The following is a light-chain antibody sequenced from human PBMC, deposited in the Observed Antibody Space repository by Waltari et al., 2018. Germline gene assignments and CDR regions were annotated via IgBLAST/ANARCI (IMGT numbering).Light chain of an antibody. Sequence: QLVLTQSPSASASLGASVKLTCTLSSGHSTHIIAWLQQQPEKGPRYLMNVNSDGRNNKGAGIPGRFSGASAGAERYLTISSLQSEDEADYYCQTGGHGTWVFGGGTRLTVL. CDR3: QTGGHGTWV. V-gene: IGLV4-69*01. CDR1: SGHSTHI. CDR2: VNSDGRN. J-gene: IGLJ3*02.